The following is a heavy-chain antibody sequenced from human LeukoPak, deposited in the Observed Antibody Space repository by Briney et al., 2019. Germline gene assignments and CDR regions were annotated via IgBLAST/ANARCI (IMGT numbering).Heavy chain of an antibody. Sequence: SGGSLRLSCAASGFTFSSYAMLWVRQAPGKGLEWVSAISGSGGSTYYADSVKGRFTISRDNSKNTLYLKMNSLRAEDTAVYYCAKVARVTMIVVVIRDINWFDPWGQGTLVTVSS. CDR1: GFTFSSYA. V-gene: IGHV3-23*01. D-gene: IGHD3-22*01. CDR2: ISGSGGST. CDR3: AKVARVTMIVVVIRDINWFDP. J-gene: IGHJ5*02.